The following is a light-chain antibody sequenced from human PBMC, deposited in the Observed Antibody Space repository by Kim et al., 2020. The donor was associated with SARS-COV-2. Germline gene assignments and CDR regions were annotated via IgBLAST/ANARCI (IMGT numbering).Light chain of an antibody. Sequence: ASVKLTCTLNSGHTSYSIAWHQQQPEKGPRYLLKVHGDGSHNKGDGIPDRFSGSTSGAERYLTISSLQSEDEGDYYCQAWGTGIWVFGGGTRLTVL. J-gene: IGLJ3*02. V-gene: IGLV4-69*01. CDR3: QAWGTGIWV. CDR1: SGHTSYS. CDR2: VHGDGSH.